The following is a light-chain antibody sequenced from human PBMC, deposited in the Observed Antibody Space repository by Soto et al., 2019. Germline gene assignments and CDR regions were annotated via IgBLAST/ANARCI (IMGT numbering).Light chain of an antibody. Sequence: QSALTQPASVSGSPGQSITISCTGTSSDVGYYNYVSWYQQHPGKAPKLMIYDVRNRPSGVSNRFSGSKSGNTAYLTISGLQAEDEADYYCSSYTSSSTYVFGTGTKLTVL. J-gene: IGLJ1*01. CDR2: DVR. CDR3: SSYTSSSTYV. V-gene: IGLV2-14*03. CDR1: SSDVGYYNY.